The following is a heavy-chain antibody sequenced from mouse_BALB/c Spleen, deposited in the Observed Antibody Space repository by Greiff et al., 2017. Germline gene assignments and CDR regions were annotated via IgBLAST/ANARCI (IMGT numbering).Heavy chain of an antibody. Sequence: EVQLMESGPALVPPGASVKISCTPSGYTFTAYTMHWVQQRPGKSLEWLGGINPNNGGTSYNQKFKGQATLTVDKASSTAYMELRSLTSEESAVYDGARGGGSTTGCPLAYWGQGTPGTVSA. J-gene: IGHJ3*01. D-gene: IGHD1-1*01. V-gene: IGHV1-18*01. CDR3: ARGGGSTTGCPLAY. CDR1: GYTFTAYT. CDR2: INPNNGGT.